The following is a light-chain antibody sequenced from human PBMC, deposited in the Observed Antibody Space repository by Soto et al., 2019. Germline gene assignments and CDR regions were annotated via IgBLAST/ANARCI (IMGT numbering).Light chain of an antibody. CDR2: LGS. CDR3: RQALQTSPM. Sequence: DIVMTQSPLSLPVTPGEPASISFRSSQSLLHTNRYNYFDWYLQRPVQSPQLLIYLGSNRASRVPERLGGSGSGTDFTVRVGRVEAEDVGISYCRQALQTSPMFGQGTKV. V-gene: IGKV2-28*01. J-gene: IGKJ1*01. CDR1: QSLLHTNRYNY.